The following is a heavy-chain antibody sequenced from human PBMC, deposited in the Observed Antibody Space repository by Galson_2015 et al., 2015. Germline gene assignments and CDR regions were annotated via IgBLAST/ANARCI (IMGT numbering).Heavy chain of an antibody. CDR2: ISTGGTT. J-gene: IGHJ6*01. CDR3: AEDHKWAVKVCGVEIGTDGPWMDG. Sequence: SLRLSCAASGFTFSDYAMNWVRQAPGKGLEWVSAISTGGTTYYADSVKGRFSISRDNSKSMLYLQMNSLRAEETAVYYCAEDHKWAVKVCGVEIGTDGPWMDGWGKGGAVIGSA. CDR1: GFTFSDYA. V-gene: IGHV3-23*01. D-gene: IGHD4-17*01.